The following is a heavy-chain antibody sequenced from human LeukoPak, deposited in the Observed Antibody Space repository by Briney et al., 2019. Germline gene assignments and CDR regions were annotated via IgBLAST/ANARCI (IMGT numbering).Heavy chain of an antibody. D-gene: IGHD3-16*01. CDR1: GDFLSTYH. V-gene: IGHV4-4*08. CDR2: MQSTGNS. J-gene: IGHJ4*02. Sequence: SETVSLTCTVSGDFLSTYHWSWIRKPPGKGLEWIGYMQSTGNSKYNPSLKSRVNIFVDTSKNQVALILRSVTPGDTAVYYCARDKQHSYGRYFDHWGQGALVTVSS. CDR3: ARDKQHSYGRYFDH.